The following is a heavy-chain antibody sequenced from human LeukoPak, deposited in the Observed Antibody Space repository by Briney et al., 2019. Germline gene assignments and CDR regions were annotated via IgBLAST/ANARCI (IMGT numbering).Heavy chain of an antibody. D-gene: IGHD3-9*01. J-gene: IGHJ4*02. CDR3: ARAQTPGGRYFDFDY. CDR2: INPKNGGT. V-gene: IGHV1-2*02. Sequence: ASVKVSCKVSGYTLTELAIHWVRQAPGQGLEWMGWINPKNGGTKYAQKFKDRVTMTRDTSINTVYMEVTSLRSDDTAVFFCARAQTPGGRYFDFDYWGQGTLVTVSS. CDR1: GYTLTELA.